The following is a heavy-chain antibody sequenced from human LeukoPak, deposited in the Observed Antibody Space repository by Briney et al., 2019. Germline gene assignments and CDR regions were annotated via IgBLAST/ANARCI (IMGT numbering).Heavy chain of an antibody. CDR1: GYTFTSYA. D-gene: IGHD3-9*01. CDR2: INTNTGNP. CDR3: ARDYDILTGPYYYYYYGMDV. J-gene: IGHJ6*02. Sequence: GASVKVSCKASGYTFTSYAMNWVRQAPGQGLEWMGWINTNTGNPTYAQGFTGRFVFSLDTSVSTAYLQISSLKAEDTAVYYCARDYDILTGPYYYYYYGMDVWGQGTTVTVSS. V-gene: IGHV7-4-1*02.